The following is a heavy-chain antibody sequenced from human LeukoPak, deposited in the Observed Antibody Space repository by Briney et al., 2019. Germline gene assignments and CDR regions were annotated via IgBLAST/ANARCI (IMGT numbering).Heavy chain of an antibody. CDR3: GRRLRSVTTGGGWFDP. CDR1: GDSSTSYC. D-gene: IGHD4-17*01. Sequence: GESLKRSCNGAGDSSTSYCIGWVGQMPGKGREWMGIIYPGDSDTSYSASFQGQVTISADKSIRTTYIHWGRLRASETATYDLGRRLRSVTTGGGWFDPWGQGTLVTVLS. CDR2: IYPGDSDT. V-gene: IGHV5-51*01. J-gene: IGHJ5*02.